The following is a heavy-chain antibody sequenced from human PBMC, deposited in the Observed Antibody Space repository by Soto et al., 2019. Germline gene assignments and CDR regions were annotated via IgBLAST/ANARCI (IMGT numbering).Heavy chain of an antibody. Sequence: GASVKVSCKASGGTFSSYAISWVRQAPGQGLEWMGGIIPIFGTANYAQKFQGRVTITADESTSTAYMELSSLRSEDTAVYYCARESIRYSGYDLRGDYYYYYGMDVWGQGTTVTVSS. CDR2: IIPIFGTA. CDR3: ARESIRYSGYDLRGDYYYYYGMDV. J-gene: IGHJ6*02. V-gene: IGHV1-69*13. CDR1: GGTFSSYA. D-gene: IGHD5-12*01.